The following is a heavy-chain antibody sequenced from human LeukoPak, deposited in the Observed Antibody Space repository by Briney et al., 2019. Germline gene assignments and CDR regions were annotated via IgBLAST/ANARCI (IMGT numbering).Heavy chain of an antibody. Sequence: SETLSLTCTVSGGSISSPGYYWSWIRQPPGKGLEWIGYIYHTGSTYYNPSLKSRVTISVARSQTQFSLNFTSLTAADTAVYYCARGTAHYYYGMDVWGQGTTVTVSS. D-gene: IGHD1-1*01. CDR3: ARGTAHYYYGMDV. CDR2: IYHTGST. V-gene: IGHV4-30-2*01. CDR1: GGSISSPGYY. J-gene: IGHJ6*02.